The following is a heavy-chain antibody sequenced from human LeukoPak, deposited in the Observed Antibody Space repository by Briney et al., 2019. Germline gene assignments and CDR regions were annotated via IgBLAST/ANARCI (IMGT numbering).Heavy chain of an antibody. CDR1: GYTLTELS. J-gene: IGHJ4*02. CDR2: FDPEDGET. D-gene: IGHD2-15*01. Sequence: ASVNVSFKVSGYTLTELSMHWVRQAPGKGLEWMGGFDPEDGETIYAQKFQGRVTMTEDTSTDTAYMELSSLRSEDTAVYYCATRQGVVGDFDYWGQGTLVTVSS. CDR3: ATRQGVVGDFDY. V-gene: IGHV1-24*01.